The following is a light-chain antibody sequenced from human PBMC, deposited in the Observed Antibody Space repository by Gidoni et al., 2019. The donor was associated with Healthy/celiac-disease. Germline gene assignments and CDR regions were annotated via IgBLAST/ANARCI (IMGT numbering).Light chain of an antibody. J-gene: IGKJ4*01. CDR2: GAS. V-gene: IGKV3-15*01. CDR1: QSVSSN. CDR3: QQYNNWLPLT. Sequence: EIVMTQSPATLSVSPGERATLSCRASQSVSSNLAWYQQKPGQAPRLLICGASTRATGIPARFSGSGSGTEFTLTISSLQSEDFAVYYCQQYNNWLPLTFGGGTKVEIK.